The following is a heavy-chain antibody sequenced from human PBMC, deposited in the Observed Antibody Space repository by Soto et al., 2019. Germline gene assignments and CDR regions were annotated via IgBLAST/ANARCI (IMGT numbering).Heavy chain of an antibody. CDR2: ISGGGSAI. D-gene: IGHD2-15*01. Sequence: GGSLRLSCAASGFTFGDYYMSWIRQAPGKGLEWVSYISGGGSAIYYADSVKGRFTISRGNAKNSVYLQMNSLRAEDTAVYFCARDRWLDYWGQGTQVTVSS. CDR1: GFTFGDYY. V-gene: IGHV3-11*01. J-gene: IGHJ4*02. CDR3: ARDRWLDY.